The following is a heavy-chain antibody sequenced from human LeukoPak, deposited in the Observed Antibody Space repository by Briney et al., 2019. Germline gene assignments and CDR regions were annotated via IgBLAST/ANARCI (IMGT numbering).Heavy chain of an antibody. J-gene: IGHJ4*02. Sequence: DSVKGRFTISRDNSKKTLYLQMNSLRAEDTAVYYCARFADPHDYWGQGTLVTVSS. V-gene: IGHV3-30*07. CDR3: ARFADPHDY.